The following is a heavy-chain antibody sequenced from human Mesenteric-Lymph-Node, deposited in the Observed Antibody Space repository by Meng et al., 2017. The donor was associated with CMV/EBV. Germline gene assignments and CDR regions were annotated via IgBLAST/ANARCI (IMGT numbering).Heavy chain of an antibody. J-gene: IGHJ4*02. V-gene: IGHV1-18*01. D-gene: IGHD3-22*01. Sequence: KSLRYTFTSYGICWARQAPGQGFEWMRWISAYNGHKNQAQQFQDRFTMITDASTDTAYMELTSLSSEDTAVYYCAREASNYYKEGDYWGQGTLVTVSS. CDR2: ISAYNGHK. CDR1: RYTFTSYG. CDR3: AREASNYYKEGDY.